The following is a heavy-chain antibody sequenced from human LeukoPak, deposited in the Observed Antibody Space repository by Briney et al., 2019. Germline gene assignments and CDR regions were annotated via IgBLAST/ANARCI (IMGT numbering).Heavy chain of an antibody. CDR1: GGTFSSYA. V-gene: IGHV1-69*13. CDR3: AREVHGYNRKDMLSETNSYYYMDV. J-gene: IGHJ6*03. Sequence: SVKVSCKASGGTFSSYAISWVTQAPGQGLEWMGGIIPMFGSANYTQKFQDRVTITPDESTSTAYMELSSLRSEDTAVYFCAREVHGYNRKDMLSETNSYYYMDVWGKGTSITVSS. D-gene: IGHD1-20*01. CDR2: IIPMFGSA.